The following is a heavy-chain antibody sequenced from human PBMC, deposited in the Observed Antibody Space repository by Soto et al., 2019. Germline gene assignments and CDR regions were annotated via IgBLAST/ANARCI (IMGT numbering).Heavy chain of an antibody. CDR3: ARDYYRFNSGYGFSMDV. V-gene: IGHV3-30-3*01. Sequence: QVQLVESGGGVVQPGRSLRLSCAASGFTFSSYAMHWVRQAPGKGLEWVAVISYDGGNKYYADSVKGRFTISRDNSKNXXYLQMNSLRAEDTAVYYCARDYYRFNSGYGFSMDVWGQGTTVTVSS. J-gene: IGHJ6*02. D-gene: IGHD5-12*01. CDR1: GFTFSSYA. CDR2: ISYDGGNK.